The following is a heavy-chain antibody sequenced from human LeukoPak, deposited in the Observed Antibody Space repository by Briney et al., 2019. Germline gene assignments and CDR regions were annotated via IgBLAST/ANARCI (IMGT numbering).Heavy chain of an antibody. CDR3: AKGGLAAAGTHFDY. D-gene: IGHD6-13*01. CDR2: ISSSSSYI. CDR1: GFTFSSYS. J-gene: IGHJ4*02. V-gene: IGHV3-21*04. Sequence: PGGSLRLSCAASGFTFSSYSMNWVRQAPGKGLEWVSSISSSSSYIYYADSVKGRFTISRDNAKNSLYLQMNSLRAEDMALYYCAKGGLAAAGTHFDYWGQGTLVTVSS.